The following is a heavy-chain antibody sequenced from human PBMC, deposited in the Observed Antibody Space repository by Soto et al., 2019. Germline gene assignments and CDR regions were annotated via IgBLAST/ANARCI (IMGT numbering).Heavy chain of an antibody. Sequence: PSETLSLTCAVYGGSFSGYYWSWIRQPPGKGLEWIGEINHSGSTNYNPSLKSRVTISVDTSKNQFSLKLSSVTAADTAVYYCARAPLVLLWCGELSGWFDPWGQGTLVTVSS. D-gene: IGHD3-10*01. CDR2: INHSGST. J-gene: IGHJ5*02. CDR1: GGSFSGYY. V-gene: IGHV4-34*01. CDR3: ARAPLVLLWCGELSGWFDP.